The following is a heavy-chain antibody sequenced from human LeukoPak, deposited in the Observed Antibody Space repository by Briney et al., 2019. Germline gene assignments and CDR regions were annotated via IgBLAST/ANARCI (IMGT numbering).Heavy chain of an antibody. J-gene: IGHJ5*02. V-gene: IGHV4-61*02. CDR1: GDSISSGDYY. Sequence: NPSETLSLTYTVSGDSISSGDYYWSWIRQPAGKGLEWIGRIYSSGSTNYNPSLKSRVVISVDTSKNQFSLKLSSVTAADTAVYYCARHSRSGYFVANWFDPWGKGTLVTVSS. D-gene: IGHD3-3*01. CDR2: IYSSGST. CDR3: ARHSRSGYFVANWFDP.